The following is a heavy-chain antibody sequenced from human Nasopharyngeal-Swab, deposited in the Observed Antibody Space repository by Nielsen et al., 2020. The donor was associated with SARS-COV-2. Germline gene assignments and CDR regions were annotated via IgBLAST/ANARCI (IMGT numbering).Heavy chain of an antibody. CDR1: GFTFSSYA. CDR3: AKPEPGIQLWSTEPLDY. D-gene: IGHD5-18*01. Sequence: GGSLRLSCAASGFTFSSYAMSWVRKAPGKGLEWVSAISGSGGSTYYADSVKGRFTISRDNSKNTLYLQMNSLRAEDTAVYYCAKPEPGIQLWSTEPLDYWGQGTLVTVSS. J-gene: IGHJ4*02. CDR2: ISGSGGST. V-gene: IGHV3-23*01.